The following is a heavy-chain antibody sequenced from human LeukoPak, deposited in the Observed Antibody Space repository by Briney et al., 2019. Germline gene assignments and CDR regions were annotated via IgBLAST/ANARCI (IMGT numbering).Heavy chain of an antibody. CDR2: ISRSSNDT. D-gene: IGHD3-10*01. V-gene: IGHV3-11*03. Sequence: GGSLRLSCAASGFTFSDYYMTWIRQAPGKGLEWVSYISRSSNDTNYVDSVKGRFTISRDNAKNSPYLQMNSLRAEDTAVYYCARLRGYGSGNYPVEPWGQGTLVTVSS. CDR1: GFTFSDYY. CDR3: ARLRGYGSGNYPVEP. J-gene: IGHJ5*02.